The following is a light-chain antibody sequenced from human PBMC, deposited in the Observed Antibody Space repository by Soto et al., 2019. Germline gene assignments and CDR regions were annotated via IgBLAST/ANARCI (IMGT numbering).Light chain of an antibody. CDR1: QSVSSSY. V-gene: IGKV3-20*01. CDR3: QQYGGSPRT. CDR2: GAS. Sequence: EIVLTQSPGTLSLSPGERATLSCRASQSVSSSYLAWYQQKPGQAPRLLIYGASSRATGIPDRFSGSGSGTDFTLTISRLEPEDFAVYYCQQYGGSPRTFGQGTNVDI. J-gene: IGKJ1*01.